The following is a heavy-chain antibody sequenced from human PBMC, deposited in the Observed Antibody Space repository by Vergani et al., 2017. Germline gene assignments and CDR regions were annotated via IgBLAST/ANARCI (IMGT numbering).Heavy chain of an antibody. J-gene: IGHJ4*02. D-gene: IGHD3-16*01. Sequence: QVQLVESGGGVVQRGGSLRLSCATSGFTLSNYDMQWLRQGPGKGLEFVAFIQFDGSNQYYADPAKCRFNLPRNFSKNTLYLQMNSLRTGDTATYYCAKHFRGWGIDYWGQGTQVIVSS. V-gene: IGHV3-30*02. CDR1: GFTLSNYD. CDR3: AKHFRGWGIDY. CDR2: IQFDGSNQ.